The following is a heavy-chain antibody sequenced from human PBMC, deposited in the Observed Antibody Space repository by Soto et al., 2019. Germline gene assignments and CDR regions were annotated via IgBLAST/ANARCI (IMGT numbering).Heavy chain of an antibody. V-gene: IGHV3-30*18. CDR1: GFTFSSYG. CDR3: AKDGLDYDFWSGYYRGYYYYGMDV. D-gene: IGHD3-3*01. J-gene: IGHJ6*02. CDR2: ISYDGSNK. Sequence: GGSLRLSCAASGFTFSSYGMHWVRQAPGKGLEWVAVISYDGSNKYYADSVKGRFTISRDNSKNTLYLQMNSLRAEDTAVYYCAKDGLDYDFWSGYYRGYYYYGMDVWGQGTTVTVSS.